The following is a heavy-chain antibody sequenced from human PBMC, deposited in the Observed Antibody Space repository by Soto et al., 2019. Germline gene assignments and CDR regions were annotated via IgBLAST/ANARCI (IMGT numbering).Heavy chain of an antibody. CDR2: IYSGGST. V-gene: IGHV3-53*01. J-gene: IGHJ6*02. Sequence: GGSLRLSCAASGFTVSSNYMSWVRQAPGKGLEWVSVIYSGGSTYYADSVKGRFTISRDNSKNTLYLQMNSLRAEDTAVYYCARAGSLHVDYYYSYGMDVWGQGTTVTVSS. CDR1: GFTVSSNY. CDR3: ARAGSLHVDYYYSYGMDV. D-gene: IGHD3-10*01.